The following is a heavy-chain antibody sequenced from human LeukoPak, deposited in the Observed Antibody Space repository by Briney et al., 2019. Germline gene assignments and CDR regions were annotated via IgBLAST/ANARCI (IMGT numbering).Heavy chain of an antibody. J-gene: IGHJ4*02. V-gene: IGHV3-33*01. CDR2: IWYDGSNK. CDR1: GFTFSSYG. D-gene: IGHD3-22*01. CDR3: ARGGEDSSGPEIDY. Sequence: GGSLRLSCAASGFTFSSYGMHWVRQAPGKGLEWVAVIWYDGSNKYYADSVKGRFTISRDNSKNTLYLQMNSLRAEDTAVYYCARGGEDSSGPEIDYWGQGTLVTVSS.